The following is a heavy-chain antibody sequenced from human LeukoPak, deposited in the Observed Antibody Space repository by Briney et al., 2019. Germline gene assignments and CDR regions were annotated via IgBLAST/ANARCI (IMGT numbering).Heavy chain of an antibody. V-gene: IGHV4-4*07. Sequence: PSETLSLTCTVSGGSIRSYYGSWIRQPAEKGVEWIGRIYTSGSTNYNPSLTSRVSISVDTSKNQFSLKLSSVTAADTAVYYCAGASYDSSGVHWGQGTLVTVSS. CDR1: GGSIRSYY. CDR2: IYTSGST. J-gene: IGHJ4*02. D-gene: IGHD3-22*01. CDR3: AGASYDSSGVH.